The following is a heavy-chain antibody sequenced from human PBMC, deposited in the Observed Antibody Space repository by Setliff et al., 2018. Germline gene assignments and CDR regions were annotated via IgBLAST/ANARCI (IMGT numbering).Heavy chain of an antibody. D-gene: IGHD2-21*01. CDR3: TRDIVVFNDIDYYYSGMDV. CDR2: INGDGIVA. J-gene: IGHJ6*02. Sequence: GGSLRLSCAASGFAFNTYWMLWVRQVPGKGLVWVAGINGDGIVANYADAVKGRFTISRDNAKNTLSLQMNTLKAEDTAVYYCTRDIVVFNDIDYYYSGMDVWGQGTVVTVSS. V-gene: IGHV3-74*01. CDR1: GFAFNTYW.